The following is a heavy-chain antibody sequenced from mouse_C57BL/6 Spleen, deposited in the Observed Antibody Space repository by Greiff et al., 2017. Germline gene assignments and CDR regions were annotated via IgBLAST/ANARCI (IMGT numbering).Heavy chain of an antibody. CDR3: TRQLRLRGGY. V-gene: IGHV14-4*01. CDR1: GFNIKDDY. Sequence: EVQLQESGAELVRPGASVKLSCTASGFNIKDDYMPWVKQRPEQGLEWIGWIDPENGDTEYASKFQGKATITADTSSNTAYLQLSSLTSEDTAVYYCTRQLRLRGGYRGQGTLVTVSA. CDR2: IDPENGDT. J-gene: IGHJ3*01. D-gene: IGHD3-2*02.